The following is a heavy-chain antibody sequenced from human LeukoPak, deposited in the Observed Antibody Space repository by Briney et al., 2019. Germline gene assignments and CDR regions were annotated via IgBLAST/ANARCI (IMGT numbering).Heavy chain of an antibody. J-gene: IGHJ4*02. CDR2: IGQDGTER. CDR3: TKDWGTTGPYDY. D-gene: IGHD2-2*01. CDR1: GFTFSNHW. V-gene: IGHV3-7*01. Sequence: GGSLRLSCSASGFTFSNHWMTWVRHPPGKGLEWVGNIGQDGTERYYGDSVKGRFTISRDNAQNSLYLQMNSLRAEDTAIYYCTKDWGTTGPYDYWGQGTLVTVSS.